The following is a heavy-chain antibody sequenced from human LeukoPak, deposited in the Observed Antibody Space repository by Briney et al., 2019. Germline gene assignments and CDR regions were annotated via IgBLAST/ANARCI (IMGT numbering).Heavy chain of an antibody. V-gene: IGHV4-38-2*01. CDR3: ARQFEQWLVPGEFDY. Sequence: SETLSLTCAVSGYSISSGYYWCWIRQPPGKGLEWFGSIYHSGSTYYNPSPKSRLTISADTSKNQLSLKLSSVTAADTAVYYRARQFEQWLVPGEFDYWGQGTLVTVSS. CDR1: GYSISSGYY. D-gene: IGHD6-19*01. CDR2: IYHSGST. J-gene: IGHJ4*02.